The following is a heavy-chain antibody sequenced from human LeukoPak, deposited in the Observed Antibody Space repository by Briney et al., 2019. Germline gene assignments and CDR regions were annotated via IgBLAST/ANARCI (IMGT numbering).Heavy chain of an antibody. CDR1: GGSISSGGYY. CDR2: IYYSGST. V-gene: IGHV4-31*03. J-gene: IGHJ4*02. D-gene: IGHD5-24*01. Sequence: SQTLSLTCTVSGGSISSGGYYWSWIRQHPGKGLEWIGYIYYSGSTYYNPSLKSRVTISVDTSKNQFSLKLSSVTAADTAVYYCARDTISRHYFDYWGQGTLVTVSS. CDR3: ARDTISRHYFDY.